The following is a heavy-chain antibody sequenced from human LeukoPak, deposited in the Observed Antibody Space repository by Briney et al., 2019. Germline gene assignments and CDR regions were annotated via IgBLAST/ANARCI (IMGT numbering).Heavy chain of an antibody. V-gene: IGHV3-23*01. CDR1: GFTFNNYG. J-gene: IGHJ4*02. Sequence: GGSLRLSCAASGFTFNNYGMSWVRQAPGKGLEWVSAISGSGGSTYYSDSVKGRFTISRDNSKNTLYLEMNRLRVGDTAVYYCAKDRLCSSTSCYLGYWGQGTMVTVSS. CDR3: AKDRLCSSTSCYLGY. D-gene: IGHD2-2*01. CDR2: ISGSGGST.